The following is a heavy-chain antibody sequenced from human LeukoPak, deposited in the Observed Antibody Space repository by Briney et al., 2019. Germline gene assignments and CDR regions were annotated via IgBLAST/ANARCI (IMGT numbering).Heavy chain of an antibody. Sequence: PGGSLRLSCAASGFTFSHYTLSWVRQAPGKGLEWVSLISGSGATTYYADSVKGRFTISRDNSKNTLYLQMTSLGAEDTAVYYCAKDHIWNGIAIYGVTEDWGQGTLVTVYS. V-gene: IGHV3-23*01. CDR1: GFTFSHYT. D-gene: IGHD3-3*01. CDR3: AKDHIWNGIAIYGVTED. CDR2: ISGSGATT. J-gene: IGHJ4*02.